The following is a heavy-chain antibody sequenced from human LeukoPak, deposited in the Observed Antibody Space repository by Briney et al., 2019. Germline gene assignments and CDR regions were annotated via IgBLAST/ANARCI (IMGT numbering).Heavy chain of an antibody. Sequence: GASVKVSCKASGYTFTGYYMHWVRQAPGQGLEWMGWINPNSGGTNYAQKFQGRVIMTTDTSTSTAYMELMSLRSDDTAVFYCARDGSGGGGYFDYWGQGTLVSVSS. CDR2: INPNSGGT. CDR3: ARDGSGGGGYFDY. CDR1: GYTFTGYY. D-gene: IGHD6-19*01. V-gene: IGHV1-2*02. J-gene: IGHJ4*02.